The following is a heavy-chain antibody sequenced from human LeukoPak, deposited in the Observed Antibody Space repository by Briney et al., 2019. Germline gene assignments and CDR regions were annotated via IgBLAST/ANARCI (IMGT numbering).Heavy chain of an antibody. CDR1: GFTFSSYG. CDR2: ISYDGSNK. D-gene: IGHD6-13*01. J-gene: IGHJ6*02. CDR3: AKEQGIAEYGMDV. V-gene: IGHV3-30*18. Sequence: PGGSLRLSCAASGFTFSSYGMHWVRQAPGKGLEWVAVISYDGSNKYYADSVKGRFTISRDNSKNTLYLQMNSLRAEDTAVYYCAKEQGIAEYGMDVWGQGTTVTVSS.